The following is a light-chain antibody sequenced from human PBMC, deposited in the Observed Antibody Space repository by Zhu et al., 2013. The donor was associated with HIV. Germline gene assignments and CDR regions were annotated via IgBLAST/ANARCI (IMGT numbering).Light chain of an antibody. CDR1: QSVLYSSNNKNY. CDR3: QQYNSYSRRT. Sequence: DIVMTQSPDSLAVSLGERATINCKSSQSVLYSSNNKNYLAWYQQKPGQPPKLLIYWASTRESGVPDRFSGSGSGTEFTLAISSLQPDDFATYYCQQYNSYSRRTFGQGTKLEIK. CDR2: WAS. J-gene: IGKJ2*01. V-gene: IGKV4-1*01.